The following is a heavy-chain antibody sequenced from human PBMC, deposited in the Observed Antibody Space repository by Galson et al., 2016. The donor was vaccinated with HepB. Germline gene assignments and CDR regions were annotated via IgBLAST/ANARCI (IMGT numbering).Heavy chain of an antibody. J-gene: IGHJ4*02. CDR2: IIGDSTTI. D-gene: IGHD3-10*02. CDR1: GFSVSGKY. V-gene: IGHV3-48*02. Sequence: SLRLSCAASGFSVSGKYMSWARQAPGKGLEWVAYIIGDSTTISYADSVKGRFTISRDNVKNSLYLQMNSLRDEDTAIYYCLGSGSQSLWGQGTLVAVSS. CDR3: LGSGSQSL.